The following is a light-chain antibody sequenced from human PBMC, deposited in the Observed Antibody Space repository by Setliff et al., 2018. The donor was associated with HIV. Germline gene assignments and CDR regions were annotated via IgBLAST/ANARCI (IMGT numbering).Light chain of an antibody. CDR2: DVT. V-gene: IGLV2-11*01. Sequence: QSVLTQPRSVSGSPGQSVTISCTGTSSDVGAYNYVSWYQQHPGKAPKLMIYDVTKRPSGVPDRFSGSKSANTASLTISGLQAEDEADYYCSSYAGNFLSVFGIGTKVTVL. CDR3: SSYAGNFLSV. CDR1: SSDVGAYNY. J-gene: IGLJ1*01.